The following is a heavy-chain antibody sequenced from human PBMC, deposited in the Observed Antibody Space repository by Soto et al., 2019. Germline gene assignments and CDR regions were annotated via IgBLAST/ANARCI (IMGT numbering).Heavy chain of an antibody. Sequence: SVKVSCKASGGTFSSYAISWVRQAPGQGLEWMGGIIPIFGTANYAQKFQGRVTITADESTSTAYMELSSLRSEDTAVYYCARDQNASVPDDIWATSYYYGMDVWGQGTTVTVSS. J-gene: IGHJ6*02. V-gene: IGHV1-69*13. CDR3: ARDQNASVPDDIWATSYYYGMDV. CDR2: IIPIFGTA. D-gene: IGHD2-2*01. CDR1: GGTFSSYA.